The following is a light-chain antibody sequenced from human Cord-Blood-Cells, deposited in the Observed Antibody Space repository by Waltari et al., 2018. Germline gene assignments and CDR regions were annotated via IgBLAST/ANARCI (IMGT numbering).Light chain of an antibody. Sequence: DIQMTQSPSSLSASVGDRVTITCRASPRISSYLNWYQQKPGKAPKLLIYAASSLQSGVPARFSGSGSGTDFTLTISSLQPEDFATYYCQQSYSTPMYTFGQGTKLEIK. CDR1: PRISSY. J-gene: IGKJ2*01. V-gene: IGKV1-39*01. CDR3: QQSYSTPMYT. CDR2: AAS.